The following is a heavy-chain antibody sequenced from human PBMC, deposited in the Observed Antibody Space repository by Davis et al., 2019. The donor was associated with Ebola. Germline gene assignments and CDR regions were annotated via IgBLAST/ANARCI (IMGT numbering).Heavy chain of an antibody. V-gene: IGHV1-8*01. CDR3: ASHYGESSSDSLDY. D-gene: IGHD4-17*01. Sequence: GESLKVSCKASGYTFTSYDINWVRQATGQGLEWMGWMNPNSGNTGYAQKFQGRVTMTRNTSISTAYMELSSLRSEDTAVYYCASHYGESSSDSLDYWGQGTLVTVSS. CDR1: GYTFTSYD. CDR2: MNPNSGNT. J-gene: IGHJ4*02.